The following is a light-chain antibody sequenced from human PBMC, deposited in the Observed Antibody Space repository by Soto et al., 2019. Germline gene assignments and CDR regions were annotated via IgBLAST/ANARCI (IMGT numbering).Light chain of an antibody. J-gene: IGKJ5*01. CDR3: QQRSDSIT. CDR2: DAS. V-gene: IGKV3-11*01. CDR1: HSVTTH. Sequence: ETVLTQSPDTLSWSQGERATRSCWASHSVTTHLAWFQQRPGQTPRLLIYDASTRAPGIPARFSGRGSGADFTLTISSLEPEDFAVYYCQQRSDSITFGQGTRLEIK.